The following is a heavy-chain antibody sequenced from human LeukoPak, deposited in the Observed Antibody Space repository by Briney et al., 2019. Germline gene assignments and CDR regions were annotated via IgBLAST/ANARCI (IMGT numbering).Heavy chain of an antibody. V-gene: IGHV1-24*01. J-gene: IGHJ6*02. CDR2: FDPEDGET. Sequence: GASVKVSCKVSGYTLTELSMHWVRQAPGKGLEWMGGFDPEDGETIYAQKFQGRVTMTEDTSTDTAYMELSSLRSEDTAVYYCATNPLTTLYDRDYYYGMDVWGQGTTVTVSS. CDR1: GYTLTELS. D-gene: IGHD5/OR15-5a*01. CDR3: ATNPLTTLYDRDYYYGMDV.